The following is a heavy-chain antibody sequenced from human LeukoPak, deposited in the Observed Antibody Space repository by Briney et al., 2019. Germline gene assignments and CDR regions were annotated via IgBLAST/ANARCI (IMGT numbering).Heavy chain of an antibody. CDR3: ARATETFSWFIQH. J-gene: IGHJ1*01. D-gene: IGHD6-13*01. V-gene: IGHV4-59*01. CDR2: LSNSGST. Sequence: SETLSLTCSVSGGSIGSYYWSWIRQPPGKGLEWIGHLSNSGSTNYNPYLKSRVTISVDTSKNQFSLKLNSVTAADTAVYYCARATETFSWFIQHWGQGTLVTVSS. CDR1: GGSIGSYY.